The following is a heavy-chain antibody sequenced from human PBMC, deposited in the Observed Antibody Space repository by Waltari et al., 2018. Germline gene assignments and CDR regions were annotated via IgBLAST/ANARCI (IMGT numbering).Heavy chain of an antibody. CDR2: IRYDGSNK. CDR1: GFTFRRSG. V-gene: IGHV3-30*02. CDR3: AKGLDLYYFDY. J-gene: IGHJ4*02. Sequence: QVQLVESGGGVVQPGGNLGLSWAASGFTFRRSGMHVVRQAPGKGLEWVAFIRYDGSNKYYADSVKGRFTISRDNSKNTLYLQMNSLRAEDTAVYYCAKGLDLYYFDYWGQGTLVTVSS. D-gene: IGHD6-19*01.